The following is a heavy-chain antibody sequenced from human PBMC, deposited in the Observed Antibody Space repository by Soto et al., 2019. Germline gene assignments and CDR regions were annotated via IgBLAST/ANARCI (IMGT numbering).Heavy chain of an antibody. CDR1: GGSISSSSYY. V-gene: IGHV4-39*01. J-gene: IGHJ4*02. CDR3: ARLGYSSGWDYYFDY. Sequence: GGSISSSSYYWGWIRQPPGKGLEWIGSIYYSGSTYYNPSLKSRVTISVDTSKNQFSLKLSSVTAADTAVYYCARLGYSSGWDYYFDYWGQGTLVTVSS. CDR2: IYYSGST. D-gene: IGHD6-19*01.